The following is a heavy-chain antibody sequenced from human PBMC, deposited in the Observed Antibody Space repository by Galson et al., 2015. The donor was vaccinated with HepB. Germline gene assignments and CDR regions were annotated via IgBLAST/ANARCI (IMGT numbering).Heavy chain of an antibody. J-gene: IGHJ6*04. CDR2: TRNKASSYTT. Sequence: SLRLSCAASGFTSSDYYMEWFRQAPGKGLEWVGRTRNKASSYTTEYAASVKGRFTISRDDSKNSLYLQMNSLKTEDTAVYYCARGGVWGKGATVTVSS. CDR3: ARGGV. CDR1: GFTSSDYY. D-gene: IGHD1-26*01. V-gene: IGHV3-72*01.